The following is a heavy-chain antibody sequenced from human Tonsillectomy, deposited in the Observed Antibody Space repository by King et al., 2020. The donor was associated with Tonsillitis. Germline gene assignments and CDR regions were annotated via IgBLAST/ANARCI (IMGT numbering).Heavy chain of an antibody. CDR1: GYSFTGYY. V-gene: IGHV1-2*02. D-gene: IGHD4-17*01. CDR2: MNPNSGDT. CDR3: ATNYGDYDMRFDL. J-gene: IGHJ5*02. Sequence: VQLVESGAEVKKPGASVKVSCEASGYSFTGYYMHWVRQAPGQGLEWMGWMNPNSGDTKYAQKFQGRVTMTRDTSISTAYMELSRLRSDDTAMYYCATNYGDYDMRFDLWGQGTLVTVSS.